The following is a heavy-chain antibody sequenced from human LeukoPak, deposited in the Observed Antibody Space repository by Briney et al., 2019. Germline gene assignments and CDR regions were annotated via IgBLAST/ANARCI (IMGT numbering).Heavy chain of an antibody. Sequence: ASVKVSFKAAGYTFRDYGISWVRQAPGQGLEWMAWISIYNGDRKYADNLQGRVTVPKDTSTSTAYLELRRLRPDDTAVYHCAREAVIVPGVAYYYNGMDVWGQGTTLTVSS. J-gene: IGHJ6*02. CDR2: ISIYNGDR. V-gene: IGHV1-18*01. CDR1: GYTFRDYG. D-gene: IGHD2-2*01. CDR3: AREAVIVPGVAYYYNGMDV.